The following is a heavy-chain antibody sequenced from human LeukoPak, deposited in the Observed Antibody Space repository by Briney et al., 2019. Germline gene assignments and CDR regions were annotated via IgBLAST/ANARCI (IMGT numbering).Heavy chain of an antibody. Sequence: GASVKVSCKVSGYTLTELSMHWVRQAPGKGLEWMGGFDPEDGETIYAQKFQGRVTMTEDTSTDTAYMELSSLRSEDTAAYYCATGGYNWNDVAGWFDPWGQGTLVTVSS. CDR2: FDPEDGET. D-gene: IGHD1-1*01. CDR3: ATGGYNWNDVAGWFDP. V-gene: IGHV1-24*01. CDR1: GYTLTELS. J-gene: IGHJ5*02.